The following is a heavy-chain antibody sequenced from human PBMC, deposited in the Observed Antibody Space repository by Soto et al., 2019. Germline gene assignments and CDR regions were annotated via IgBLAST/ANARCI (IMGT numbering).Heavy chain of an antibody. V-gene: IGHV3-23*01. D-gene: IGHD3-10*01. CDR3: AKGGPDYYGSGSSWFFGDY. J-gene: IGHJ4*02. Sequence: GGSLRLSCAASGFTFSSYAMSWVRQAPGKGLEWVSAISGSGGSTYYADSVKGRFTISRDNSKNTLYLQMNSLRAEDTAVYYCAKGGPDYYGSGSSWFFGDYWGQGTLVTVSS. CDR1: GFTFSSYA. CDR2: ISGSGGST.